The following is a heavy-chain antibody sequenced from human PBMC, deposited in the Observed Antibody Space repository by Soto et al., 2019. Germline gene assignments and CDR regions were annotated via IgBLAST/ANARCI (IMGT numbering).Heavy chain of an antibody. CDR2: ISAYSGNT. D-gene: IGHD2-2*01. CDR3: AARYCSSTSCPRPYYGMDV. V-gene: IGHV1-18*04. J-gene: IGHJ6*02. CDR1: GYTFASYG. Sequence: WASVKVSCKASGYTFASYGSSWVRQAPGQGLEWMGWISAYSGNTNYAQKLQGRVTMTTDTSTSTAYMELRSLRSDDTAVSYSAARYCSSTSCPRPYYGMDVWGQGSTVTVSS.